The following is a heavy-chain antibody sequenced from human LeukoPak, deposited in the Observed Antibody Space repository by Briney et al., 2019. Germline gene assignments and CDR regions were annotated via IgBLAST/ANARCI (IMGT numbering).Heavy chain of an antibody. J-gene: IGHJ3*02. CDR3: AKDTDYYGSAFDI. CDR2: VSGSGSIT. Sequence: GGSLRLSCAASGFTFNTYGMNWVRQAPGKGLEWVSAVSGSGSITYYARSVKGRFTVSRDNSKNTLYLQMNSLRAEDTAVYYCAKDTDYYGSAFDIWGQGTMVTVSS. D-gene: IGHD3-10*01. CDR1: GFTFNTYG. V-gene: IGHV3-23*01.